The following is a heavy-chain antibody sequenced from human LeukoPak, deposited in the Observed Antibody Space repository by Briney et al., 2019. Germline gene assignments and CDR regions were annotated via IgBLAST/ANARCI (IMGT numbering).Heavy chain of an antibody. CDR1: GFTFDVYA. V-gene: IGHV3-9*01. Sequence: PGSSLRLSCAPSGFTFDVYAMHWVRHAPGKGLECLSYISWNSGRIGYAPCVKGRFTISRDNAKNSLYMQMNSLRAEDTALYYWAKDIAYDSRGYYSDWGQGNLVTVSS. CDR3: AKDIAYDSRGYYSD. D-gene: IGHD3-22*01. J-gene: IGHJ4*02. CDR2: ISWNSGRI.